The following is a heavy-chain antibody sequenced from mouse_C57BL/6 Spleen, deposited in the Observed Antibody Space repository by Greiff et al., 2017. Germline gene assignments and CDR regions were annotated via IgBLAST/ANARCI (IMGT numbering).Heavy chain of an antibody. J-gene: IGHJ4*01. V-gene: IGHV7-3*01. CDR2: IRNKANGYTT. CDR3: ARYGTLDD. D-gene: IGHD3-3*01. Sequence: EVMLVESGGGLVQPGGSLSLSCAASGFTFTDYYMSWVRQPPGKALEWLGFIRNKANGYTTEYSASVKGQFTISRDNSQSSLYLQMNALRAEDSATYYCARYGTLDDWGQGTSVTVSS. CDR1: GFTFTDYY.